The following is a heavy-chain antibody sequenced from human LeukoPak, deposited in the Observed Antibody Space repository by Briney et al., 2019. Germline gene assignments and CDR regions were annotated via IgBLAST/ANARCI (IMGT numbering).Heavy chain of an antibody. CDR2: IKRKTDGGTT. V-gene: IGHV3-15*01. Sequence: GGSLRLSCAASGFSFNDAWMSWVCQAPGKGLEWVGRIKRKTDGGTTDYAAPVKGRFSISRDDSKTSLYLQMNNLQTEDTAVYYCTTDTRRVVVPKWGQGTLVTVSS. J-gene: IGHJ4*02. CDR1: GFSFNDAW. CDR3: TTDTRRVVVPK. D-gene: IGHD2-15*01.